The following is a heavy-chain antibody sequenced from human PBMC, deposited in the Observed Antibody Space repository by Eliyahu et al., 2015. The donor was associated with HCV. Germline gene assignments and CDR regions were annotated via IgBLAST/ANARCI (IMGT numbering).Heavy chain of an antibody. D-gene: IGHD6-19*01. V-gene: IGHV4-59*01. J-gene: IGHJ5*02. CDR2: IHYSGGT. CDR1: GXSXTXYX. CDR3: ASGGGGIAVAGTGGWFDP. Sequence: QVQLQESGPGLVKPSETLSLTCTVSGXSXTXYXWSXIRQPPGKGLEWIGYIHYSGGTNYNTSPXSRVTISVDTSKNQFSLSLTSVSAADTAVYYCASGGGGIAVAGTGGWFDPWGQGTLVTVSS.